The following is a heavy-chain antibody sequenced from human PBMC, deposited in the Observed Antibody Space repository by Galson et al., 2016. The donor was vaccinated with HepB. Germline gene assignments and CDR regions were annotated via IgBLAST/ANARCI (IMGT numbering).Heavy chain of an antibody. V-gene: IGHV3-7*04. CDR3: GRAQWIPARRAAYFDY. Sequence: SLRLSCAASGFPLSSFWMNWVRQAPGKGLQWVANVKQDGSEKYYAESVKGRFTIPRDNARNSMFLQMNSLRPDDTAVYYCGRAQWIPARRAAYFDYWGKGTTVTVSS. CDR2: VKQDGSEK. D-gene: IGHD5-18*01. CDR1: GFPLSSFW. J-gene: IGHJ4*03.